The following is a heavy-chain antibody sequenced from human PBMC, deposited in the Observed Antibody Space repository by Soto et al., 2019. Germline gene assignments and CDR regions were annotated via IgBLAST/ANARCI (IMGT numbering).Heavy chain of an antibody. D-gene: IGHD2-8*01. CDR2: IYYSGST. J-gene: IGHJ3*02. CDR1: GGSISSYY. CDR3: ARELYCTNGVCVSAFDI. V-gene: IGHV4-59*01. Sequence: SETLSLPCTVSGGSISSYYCSWIRQPPGKGLEWIGYIYYSGSTNYNPSLKSRVTISVDTSKNQFSLKLSSVTAADTAVYYCARELYCTNGVCVSAFDIWGQGTMVTVSS.